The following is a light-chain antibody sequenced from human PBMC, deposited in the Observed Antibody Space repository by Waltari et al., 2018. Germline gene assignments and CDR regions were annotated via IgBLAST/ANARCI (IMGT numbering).Light chain of an antibody. CDR2: DVS. Sequence: QSALTQPRSVSGSPGQSVTISCTGTNSDVGGYNYVSWYQNHPGKAPKLMIYDVSKRPSGVPDRFSGSKSGNTASLTISGLQAEDEADYYCCSYAGSYTDVFGTGTKVIVL. CDR3: CSYAGSYTDV. CDR1: NSDVGGYNY. V-gene: IGLV2-11*01. J-gene: IGLJ1*01.